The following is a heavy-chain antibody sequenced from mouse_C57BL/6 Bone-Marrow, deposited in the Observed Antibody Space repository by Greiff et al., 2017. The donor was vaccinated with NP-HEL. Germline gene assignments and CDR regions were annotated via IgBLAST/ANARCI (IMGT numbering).Heavy chain of an antibody. CDR2: IDPSDSYT. D-gene: IGHD1-1*01. J-gene: IGHJ3*01. V-gene: IGHV1-50*01. CDR3: ARSFITTVPPGAY. Sequence: VQLQQPGAELVKPGASVKLSCKASGYTFTSYWMQWVKQRPGQGLEWIGEIDPSDSYTNYNQKFKGKATLTVDTSSSTAYMQLSSLTSEDSAVYYCARSFITTVPPGAYWGQGTLVTVSA. CDR1: GYTFTSYW.